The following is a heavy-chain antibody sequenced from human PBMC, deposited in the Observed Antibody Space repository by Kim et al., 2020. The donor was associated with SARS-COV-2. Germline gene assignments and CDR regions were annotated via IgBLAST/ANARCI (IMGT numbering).Heavy chain of an antibody. CDR3: AKDWGSGAAMVISCPDY. V-gene: IGHV3-23*01. CDR1: GFTFSSYA. D-gene: IGHD5-18*01. J-gene: IGHJ4*02. CDR2: ISGSGGST. Sequence: GGSLRLSCAASGFTFSSYAMSWVRQAPGKGLEWVSAISGSGGSTYYADSVKGRFTISRDNSKNTLYLQMNSLRAEDTAVYYCAKDWGSGAAMVISCPDYWGQGTLVTVSS.